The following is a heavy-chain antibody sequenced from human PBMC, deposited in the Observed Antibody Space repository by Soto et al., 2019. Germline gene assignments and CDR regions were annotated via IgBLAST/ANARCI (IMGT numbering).Heavy chain of an antibody. D-gene: IGHD7-27*01. J-gene: IGHJ5*01. CDR2: IYHGGST. CDR1: GASVTRDGNC. Sequence: SETLSLTCSVSGASVTRDGNCWTWIRQPPGKGLEFVASIYHGGSTYYNPSFESRVAISVDTSKSQFSLNVTSVTAADTAVYFCARGRYCLTGRCFPNWFDSWGQGALVTVSS. V-gene: IGHV4-30-2*05. CDR3: ARGRYCLTGRCFPNWFDS.